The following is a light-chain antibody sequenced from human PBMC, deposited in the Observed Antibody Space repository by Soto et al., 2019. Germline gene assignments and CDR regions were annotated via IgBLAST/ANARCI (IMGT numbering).Light chain of an antibody. J-gene: IGLJ1*01. CDR2: SNN. V-gene: IGLV1-44*01. CDR3: AAWADSLNGQV. Sequence: QPVLTQPPSASGTPGQRVTISCSGSSSNIGSNTVSWYQQLPGTAPNLLIYSNNQRPSGVPDRFSGSKSGTSASLAIRGLQSEDEADYYCAAWADSLNGQVFGTGTKLTVL. CDR1: SSNIGSNT.